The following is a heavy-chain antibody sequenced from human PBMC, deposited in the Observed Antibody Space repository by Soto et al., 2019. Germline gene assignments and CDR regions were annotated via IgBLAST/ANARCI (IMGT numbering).Heavy chain of an antibody. J-gene: IGHJ6*02. V-gene: IGHV3-23*01. D-gene: IGHD4-4*01. Sequence: EVQLLESGGGLVQPGGSLRLSCAASGLTFSLYAMTWVRQAPGKGLEWVSAISGSGSSTYYADSVKGRFTTSRDNSKNTLFLHMDSLRAEDTAVYYCAKDPGYSNYGGIDVWGQGTTVTVSS. CDR3: AKDPGYSNYGGIDV. CDR2: ISGSGSST. CDR1: GLTFSLYA.